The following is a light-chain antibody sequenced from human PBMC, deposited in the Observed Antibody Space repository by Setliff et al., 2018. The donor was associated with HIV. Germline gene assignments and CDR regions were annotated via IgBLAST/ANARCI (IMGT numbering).Light chain of an antibody. CDR1: SSDDGGYNY. J-gene: IGLJ2*01. CDR2: DVT. CDR3: SSYTNNNTLI. Sequence: QSVLAQPASVSGSPGQSITISCTGTSSDDGGYNYVSWYQQHPGKAPKLMIYDVTNRPSGVSNRFSGSKSANTASLTISGLQAEDEADYYCSSYTNNNTLIFGGGTKVTVL. V-gene: IGLV2-14*03.